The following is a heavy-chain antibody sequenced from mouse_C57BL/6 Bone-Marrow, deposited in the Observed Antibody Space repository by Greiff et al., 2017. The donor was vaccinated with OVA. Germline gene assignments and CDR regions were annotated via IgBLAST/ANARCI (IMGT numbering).Heavy chain of an antibody. Sequence: QVQLQQPGAELVQPGASVKLSCKASGYSFTTYWMHWVKQRPGQGLEWIGLIHPNSGSSNSTEKFKSKATLTVDKSSSTAYMQLSSLTSEDSAVYYCAREILRSGDYWGQGTSVTVSS. CDR1: GYSFTTYW. CDR2: IHPNSGSS. D-gene: IGHD1-1*01. J-gene: IGHJ4*01. V-gene: IGHV1-64*01. CDR3: AREILRSGDY.